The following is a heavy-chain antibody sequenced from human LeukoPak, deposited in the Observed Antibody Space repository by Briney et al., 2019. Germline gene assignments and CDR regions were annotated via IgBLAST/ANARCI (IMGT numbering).Heavy chain of an antibody. CDR3: ARESEYYGSEDY. D-gene: IGHD3-10*01. CDR1: GFTFSSYA. Sequence: GGSLRLSCAASGFTFSSYAMSWVRQAPGRGLEWVALISYDGSNKYYADSVKGRITISRDNSKNTVYLQMNSLRAEDTAVYYCARESEYYGSEDYWGQGTLVTVSS. V-gene: IGHV3-30-3*01. J-gene: IGHJ4*02. CDR2: ISYDGSNK.